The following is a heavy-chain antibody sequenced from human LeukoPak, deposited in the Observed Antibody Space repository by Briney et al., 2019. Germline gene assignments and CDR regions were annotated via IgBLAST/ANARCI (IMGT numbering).Heavy chain of an antibody. V-gene: IGHV3-7*03. D-gene: IGHD4-17*01. J-gene: IGHJ4*02. Sequence: GGSLRLSCAASGFTFSRYWMTWVRQAPGKGLEWVASINEDGSGKHYVDSVKGRFTISRDNAQKSVYLEMNSLRAEDTAVYYCARAVTSTEGYWGQGTLVTVSS. CDR2: INEDGSGK. CDR3: ARAVTSTEGY. CDR1: GFTFSRYW.